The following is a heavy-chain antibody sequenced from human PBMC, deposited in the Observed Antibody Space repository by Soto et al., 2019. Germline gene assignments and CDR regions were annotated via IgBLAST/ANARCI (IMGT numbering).Heavy chain of an antibody. CDR3: ARADDYYSYYGMDV. V-gene: IGHV1-69*04. CDR1: GYTFSNYG. CDR2: IIPILGVT. Sequence: SVKVSCKTSGYTFSNYGINWVRQAPGQGLEWMGRIIPILGVTFYAQRFQGRVTLTADKSASTAYMDLSSLRSDDTAVYFCARADDYYSYYGMDVWGQGTTVTVSS. J-gene: IGHJ6*02.